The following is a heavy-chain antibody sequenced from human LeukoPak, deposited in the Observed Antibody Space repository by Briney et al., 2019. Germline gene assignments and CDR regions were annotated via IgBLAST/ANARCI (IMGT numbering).Heavy chain of an antibody. V-gene: IGHV3-23*01. D-gene: IGHD4-17*01. Sequence: GGSLRLSCAASGFTFSSYAMSWVRQAPGKGLEWVSAISGSAGSTYYADSVKGRFTISRDNAKNSLYLQMHSLRAEDTAVYYCARDYDEDYWGQGTLVTVSS. CDR2: ISGSAGST. CDR1: GFTFSSYA. CDR3: ARDYDEDY. J-gene: IGHJ4*02.